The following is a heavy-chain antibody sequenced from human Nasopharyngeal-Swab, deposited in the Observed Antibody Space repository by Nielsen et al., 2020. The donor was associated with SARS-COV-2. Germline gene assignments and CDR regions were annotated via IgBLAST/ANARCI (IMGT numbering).Heavy chain of an antibody. D-gene: IGHD3-22*01. J-gene: IGHJ4*02. CDR2: INPYSGDT. CDR3: ARDYYDNYDSDY. CDR1: GFIFSASA. Sequence: TCAASGFIFSASAIHWVRQVPGQGLEWVGCINPYSGDTKYAQKFQGRVTVTRDTSRSTAYIELSRLRSDDTAVYYCARDYYDNYDSDYWGQGTLVTVSS. V-gene: IGHV1-2*02.